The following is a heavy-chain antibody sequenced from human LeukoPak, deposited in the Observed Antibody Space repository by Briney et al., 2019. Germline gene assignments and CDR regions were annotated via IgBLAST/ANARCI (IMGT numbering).Heavy chain of an antibody. V-gene: IGHV3-48*03. J-gene: IGHJ6*04. CDR3: AELGITMIGGV. Sequence: PGGSLRLSCAASGFTFDYYTMYWVRQGPEKGLEWVSYISSSGSTIYYADSVEGRFTISRDNAKNSLYLQMNSLRAEDTAVYYCAELGITMIGGVWGKGTTVTISS. CDR2: ISSSGSTI. D-gene: IGHD3-10*02. CDR1: GFTFDYYT.